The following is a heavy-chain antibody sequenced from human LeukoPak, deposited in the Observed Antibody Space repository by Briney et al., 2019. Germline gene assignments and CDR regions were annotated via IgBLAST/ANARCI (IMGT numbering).Heavy chain of an antibody. J-gene: IGHJ3*01. D-gene: IGHD2-21*01. CDR1: GGAISTYS. Sequence: ASETLSLTCTVSGGAISTYSWSWIRQPPGNVLEWIGYISERGDSNSNPSLKSRVTMSVDTSKNQFSLKLSSVTAADTVVYYCARSKDILLGDSDAFDLWGRGTTVTVSS. V-gene: IGHV4-59*01. CDR2: ISERGDS. CDR3: ARSKDILLGDSDAFDL.